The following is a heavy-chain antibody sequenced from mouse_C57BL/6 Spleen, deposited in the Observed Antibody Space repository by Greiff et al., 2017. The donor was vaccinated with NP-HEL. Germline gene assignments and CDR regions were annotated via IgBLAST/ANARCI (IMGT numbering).Heavy chain of an antibody. CDR3: ARRGTGTMDY. D-gene: IGHD4-1*01. CDR2: IYPGSGST. CDR1: GYTFTSYW. V-gene: IGHV1-55*01. Sequence: QVQLQQSGAELVKPGASVKMSCKASGYTFTSYWITWVKQRPGPGLEWIGDIYPGSGSTNYNEKFTSKVTLSVATSSSTVYMPLRSLTSEDSAASYGARRGTGTMDYWGQGTTVTVST. J-gene: IGHJ4*01.